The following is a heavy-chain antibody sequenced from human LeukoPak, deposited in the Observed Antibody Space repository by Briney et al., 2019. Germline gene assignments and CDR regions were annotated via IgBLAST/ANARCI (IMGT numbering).Heavy chain of an antibody. Sequence: ASVKVSCKASGYTFTGYYMHWARQAPGQGLEWMGRINPNSGGTNHAQKFQGRVTMTRDTSISTAYMELSRLRSDDTAVYYCARDNDSSGYYNPIDYWGQGTLVTVSS. CDR1: GYTFTGYY. D-gene: IGHD3-22*01. CDR2: INPNSGGT. J-gene: IGHJ4*02. V-gene: IGHV1-2*06. CDR3: ARDNDSSGYYNPIDY.